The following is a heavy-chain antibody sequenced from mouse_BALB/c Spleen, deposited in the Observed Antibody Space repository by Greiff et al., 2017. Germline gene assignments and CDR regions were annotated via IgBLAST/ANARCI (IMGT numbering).Heavy chain of an antibody. CDR2: ISDGGSYT. CDR1: GFTFSDYY. CDR3: ARPYYGNYEDYAMDY. J-gene: IGHJ4*01. V-gene: IGHV5-4*02. Sequence: EVMLVESGGGLVKPGGSRKLSCAASGFTFSDYYMYWVRQTPEKRLEWVATISDGGSYTYYPDSVKGRFTISRDNAKNNLYLQMSSLKSEDTAMYYCARPYYGNYEDYAMDYWGQGTSVTVSS. D-gene: IGHD2-10*01.